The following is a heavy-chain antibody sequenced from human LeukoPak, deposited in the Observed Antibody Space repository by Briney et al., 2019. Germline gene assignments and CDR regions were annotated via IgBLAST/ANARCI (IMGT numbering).Heavy chain of an antibody. CDR2: INPNSGGT. CDR3: AHKYCSSTNCSPTGWFDP. J-gene: IGHJ5*02. D-gene: IGHD2-2*01. CDR1: GYTFTDYY. Sequence: ASVKVSCKASGYTFTDYYMHWVRQAPGQGLEWVGWINPNSGGTNYAQKFQGRVTMTRDTSISTAYMELSRLRSDDTAVYFCAHKYCSSTNCSPTGWFDPWGQGTLVTVSS. V-gene: IGHV1-2*02.